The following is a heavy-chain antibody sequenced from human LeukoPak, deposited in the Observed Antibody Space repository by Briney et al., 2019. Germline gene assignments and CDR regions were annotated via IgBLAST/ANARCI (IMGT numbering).Heavy chain of an antibody. J-gene: IGHJ4*02. CDR2: ISSGSSYI. V-gene: IGHV3-21*01. Sequence: GGSLRLSCAASGFTFSSYSMNWVRQAPGKGLEWVSSISSGSSYIYYADSVKGRFTISRDNAKNSLYLQMNSLRAEDTAVYYCARGLTGTGTTGTDYWGQGTLVTVSS. D-gene: IGHD1-7*01. CDR1: GFTFSSYS. CDR3: ARGLTGTGTTGTDY.